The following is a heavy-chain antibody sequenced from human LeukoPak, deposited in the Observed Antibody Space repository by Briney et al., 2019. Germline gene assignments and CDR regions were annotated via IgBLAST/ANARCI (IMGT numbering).Heavy chain of an antibody. Sequence: SETLSLTCAVYGGSFSGYYWSWIRQPPGKGLEWIGEINHSGSTNYNPSLKSRVTISVDTSKNQFSLKLSSVTAADTAVYYCARRGYSYGYSYFDYWGQGTLVTVSS. CDR2: INHSGST. D-gene: IGHD5-18*01. V-gene: IGHV4-34*01. J-gene: IGHJ4*02. CDR3: ARRGYSYGYSYFDY. CDR1: GGSFSGYY.